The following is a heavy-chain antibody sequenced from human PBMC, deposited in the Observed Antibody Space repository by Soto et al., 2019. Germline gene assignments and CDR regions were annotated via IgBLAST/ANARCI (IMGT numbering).Heavy chain of an antibody. V-gene: IGHV1-8*01. CDR2: MNPNSGNT. CDR1: GYTFTSYD. Sequence: ASVKVSCKASGYTFTSYDINWVRQATGQGLEWMGWMNPNSGNTGYAQKFQGRVTMTRNTSISTAYMELSSLRSEDTAVYYCARSLYDILTGFKFDPWGQGTLVTVSS. CDR3: ARSLYDILTGFKFDP. D-gene: IGHD3-9*01. J-gene: IGHJ5*02.